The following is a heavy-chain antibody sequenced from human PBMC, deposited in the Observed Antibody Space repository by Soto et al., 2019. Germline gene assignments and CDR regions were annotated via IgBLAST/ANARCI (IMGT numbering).Heavy chain of an antibody. CDR3: AKATATGGGAFDI. CDR2: ILVDGRT. CDR1: GFICSIYD. V-gene: IGHV3-23*01. D-gene: IGHD2-8*02. Sequence: PRGSLRLSCASSGFICSIYDMGWVGQAPGKGLEWVSRILVDGRTFYVDSVKGRFTISRDSSQNTVYLQMNSLTAGDTALYYCAKATATGGGAFDICGQGTMVTVSS. J-gene: IGHJ3*02.